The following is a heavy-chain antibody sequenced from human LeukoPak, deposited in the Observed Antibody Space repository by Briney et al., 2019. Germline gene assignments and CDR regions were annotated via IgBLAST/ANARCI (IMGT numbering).Heavy chain of an antibody. D-gene: IGHD6-13*01. V-gene: IGHV4-34*01. J-gene: IGHJ4*02. CDR3: ARGGGGIAAAGIPDY. Sequence: PSETLSLTCAVYGGSFSGYYWSWIRQPPGKGLEWIGEINHSGSTNYNPSLKSRVTISVDTSKNQFSPKLSSVTAADTAVYYCARGGGGIAAAGIPDYWGQGTLVTVSS. CDR1: GGSFSGYY. CDR2: INHSGST.